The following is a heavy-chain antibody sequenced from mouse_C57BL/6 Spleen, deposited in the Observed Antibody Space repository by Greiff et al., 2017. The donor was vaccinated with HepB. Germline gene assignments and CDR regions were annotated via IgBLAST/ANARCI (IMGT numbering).Heavy chain of an antibody. J-gene: IGHJ4*01. CDR2: IYPGDGDT. CDR1: GYAFSSYW. D-gene: IGHD1-1*01. Sequence: VQLQQSGAELVKPGASVKISCKASGYAFSSYWMNWVKQRPGKGLEWIGQIYPGDGDTNYNGKFKGKATLTADKSSSTAYMQHSSLTSEDSAVYFCARRGRSQHLFYAMDYWGQGTSVTVSS. CDR3: ARRGRSQHLFYAMDY. V-gene: IGHV1-80*01.